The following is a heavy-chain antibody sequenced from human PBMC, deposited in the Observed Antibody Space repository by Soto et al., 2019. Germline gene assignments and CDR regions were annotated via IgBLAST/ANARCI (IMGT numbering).Heavy chain of an antibody. D-gene: IGHD1-26*01. CDR2: IYSGGST. J-gene: IGHJ4*02. CDR3: ARTRTNPSGSFLFDY. Sequence: GGSLRLSCAASGFTVSSNYMSWVRQAPGKGLEWVSVIYSGGSTYYADSVKGRFTISRDNAKNTLYLQMNSLRAEDTALYYCARTRTNPSGSFLFDYWGQGTLVTVSS. CDR1: GFTVSSNY. V-gene: IGHV3-53*01.